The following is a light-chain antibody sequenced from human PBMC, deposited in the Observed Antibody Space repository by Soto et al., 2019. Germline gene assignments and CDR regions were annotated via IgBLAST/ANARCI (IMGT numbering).Light chain of an antibody. V-gene: IGKV3-11*01. CDR1: QSVNTY. J-gene: IGKJ5*01. Sequence: EVVLTQSPATLSLSPGERATLSCRASQSVNTYLAWYQQKPGQAPRLLIYDASNRATGIPARFSGRGSETDFTLTISSLEPEDFAVYYCQQRISGPGITFAQGTRLEIK. CDR3: QQRISGPGIT. CDR2: DAS.